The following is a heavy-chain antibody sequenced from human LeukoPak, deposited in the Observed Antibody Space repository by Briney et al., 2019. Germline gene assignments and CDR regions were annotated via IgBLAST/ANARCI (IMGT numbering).Heavy chain of an antibody. CDR3: ARAGSHWHYVY. J-gene: IGHJ4*02. Sequence: PGGSLRLSCAASGFTFSGFSMSWARQSPTKGLEWVANIKQDGSERYYVDSVKGRFTISRDNAKNSLSSQMNNLRVEDTAVYYCARAGSHWHYVYWGQGTVVTVSS. CDR2: IKQDGSER. V-gene: IGHV3-7*01. CDR1: GFTFSGFS. D-gene: IGHD3-10*01.